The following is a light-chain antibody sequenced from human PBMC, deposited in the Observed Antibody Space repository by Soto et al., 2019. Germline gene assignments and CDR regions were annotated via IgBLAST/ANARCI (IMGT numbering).Light chain of an antibody. J-gene: IGKJ4*01. Sequence: IVMTQSPATLSLSPGDRATLSCRASQSVSSSYLAWYQQKPGQAPRLLIYGASSRATGIPDRFSGSGSGTDFTLTISRLEPEDFAVYYCQQYGSPRFGGGTKVDIK. V-gene: IGKV3-20*01. CDR3: QQYGSPR. CDR1: QSVSSSY. CDR2: GAS.